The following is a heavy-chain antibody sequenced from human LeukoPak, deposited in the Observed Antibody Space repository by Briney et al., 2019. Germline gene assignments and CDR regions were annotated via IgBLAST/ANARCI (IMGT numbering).Heavy chain of an antibody. V-gene: IGHV5-51*01. J-gene: IGHJ3*02. Sequence: GESLKISCKGSGYSFTSYWIAWVRQLPGKGLEWMGIIYPGDSDTRYSPSFQGQVTISAEKSISTAYLQWSSLKASDTAMYYCARPLQAYCGGDCYNNAFDIWGQGTMVTVSS. CDR1: GYSFTSYW. CDR3: ARPLQAYCGGDCYNNAFDI. D-gene: IGHD2-21*02. CDR2: IYPGDSDT.